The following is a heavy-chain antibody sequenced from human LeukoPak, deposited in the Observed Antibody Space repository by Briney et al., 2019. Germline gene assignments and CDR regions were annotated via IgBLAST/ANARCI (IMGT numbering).Heavy chain of an antibody. Sequence: ASVKVSCKASGYTFTSYGISWVRQAPGQGLEWMGWISAYNGNTNYAQKLQGRVTMTTDTSTSTAYMELRGLRSDDTAVYYCARVHCGGDCYSFLVSSYFDPWGQGTLVTVSS. J-gene: IGHJ5*02. D-gene: IGHD2-21*02. V-gene: IGHV1-18*01. CDR2: ISAYNGNT. CDR1: GYTFTSYG. CDR3: ARVHCGGDCYSFLVSSYFDP.